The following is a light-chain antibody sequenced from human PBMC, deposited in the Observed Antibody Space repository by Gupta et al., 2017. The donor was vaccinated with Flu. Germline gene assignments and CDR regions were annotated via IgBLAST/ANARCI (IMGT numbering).Light chain of an antibody. V-gene: IGKV1-12*01. Sequence: PSSVSASVGDRVTIACRASQDVGNWLAWYQQKPGEGPKLLIYGASSLQRGVPSRFSGSGSGTDFTLTISSLQSEDFATYYCQQASSFPRTFGQGTMVEIK. J-gene: IGKJ1*01. CDR1: QDVGNW. CDR3: QQASSFPRT. CDR2: GAS.